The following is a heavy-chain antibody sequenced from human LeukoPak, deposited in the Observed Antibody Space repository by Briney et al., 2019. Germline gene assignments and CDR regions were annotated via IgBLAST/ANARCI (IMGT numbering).Heavy chain of an antibody. D-gene: IGHD6-6*01. J-gene: IGHJ6*03. CDR3: ARDREHSSSSGWDYYYYYMDV. Sequence: PSETLSLTCAVSGYSINDSYYWSWIRQPAGKGLEWIGRTYTSGSTNYNPSLKSRVTISVDTSKNQFSLNLTSLTATDTAVYYCARDREHSSSSGWDYYYYYMDVWGKGTTVTVSS. V-gene: IGHV4-61*02. CDR1: GYSINDSYY. CDR2: TYTSGST.